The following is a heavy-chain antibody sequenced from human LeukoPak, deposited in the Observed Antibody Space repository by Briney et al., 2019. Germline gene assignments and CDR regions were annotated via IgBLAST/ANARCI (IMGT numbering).Heavy chain of an antibody. D-gene: IGHD6-19*01. V-gene: IGHV1-2*02. Sequence: APVKVSCKASGYTFTGYYMHWVRQAPGQGLEWMGWINPNSGGTNYAQKFQGRVTMTRDTSISTAYMELSRLRSDDTAVYYCARDRDSSGWFPFPSYYYYYGMDVWGQGTTVTVSS. J-gene: IGHJ6*02. CDR3: ARDRDSSGWFPFPSYYYYYGMDV. CDR1: GYTFTGYY. CDR2: INPNSGGT.